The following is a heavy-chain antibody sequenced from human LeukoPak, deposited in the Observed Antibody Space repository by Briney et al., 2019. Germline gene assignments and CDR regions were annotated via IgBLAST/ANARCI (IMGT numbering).Heavy chain of an antibody. J-gene: IGHJ4*02. V-gene: IGHV3-21*01. D-gene: IGHD3-9*01. CDR1: GFTFSSYS. CDR2: ISSISSYI. CDR3: ARAARYFDWLYDY. Sequence: GGSLRLSCAPSGFTFSSYSMNWVRQAPGKGLEWVSSISSISSYIYYADSVKGRFTISRDNAKNSLYLQMNSLRAEDTAVYYCARAARYFDWLYDYWGQGTLVTVSS.